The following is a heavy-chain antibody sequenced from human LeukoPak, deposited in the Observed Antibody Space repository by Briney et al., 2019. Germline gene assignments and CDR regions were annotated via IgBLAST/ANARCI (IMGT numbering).Heavy chain of an antibody. CDR2: IYYSGST. V-gene: IGHV4-59*01. J-gene: IGHJ4*02. D-gene: IGHD3-3*01. Sequence: PSETLSLTCTVSGGSISSYYWSWIRQPPGKGLEWIGYIYYSGSTNYNPSLKSRVTISADTSKNQFSLKLSSVTAADTAVYYCARGSYYDFWSGYYTSYYFDYWGQGTLVTVSS. CDR1: GGSISSYY. CDR3: ARGSYYDFWSGYYTSYYFDY.